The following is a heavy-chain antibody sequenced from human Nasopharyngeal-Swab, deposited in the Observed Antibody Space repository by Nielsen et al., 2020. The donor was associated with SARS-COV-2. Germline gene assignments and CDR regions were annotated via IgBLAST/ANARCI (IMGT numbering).Heavy chain of an antibody. CDR1: GYTFTSYA. D-gene: IGHD2-15*01. Sequence: ASVKVSCKASGYTFTSYAMNWVRQATGQGLEWMGWINTHTGNPTYAQGFTGRFVFSLDTSVSTAYLQISSLKAEDTAVYYCARERRLGYCSGGSCYYAWFDPWGQGTLVTVSS. CDR3: ARERRLGYCSGGSCYYAWFDP. V-gene: IGHV7-4-1*02. J-gene: IGHJ5*02. CDR2: INTHTGNP.